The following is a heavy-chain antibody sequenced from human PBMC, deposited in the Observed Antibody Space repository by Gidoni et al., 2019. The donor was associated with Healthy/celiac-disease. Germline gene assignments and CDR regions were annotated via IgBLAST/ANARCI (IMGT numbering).Heavy chain of an antibody. CDR3: AREILDDYIWGSYRNDAFDI. J-gene: IGHJ3*02. CDR1: VFTFDDYG. D-gene: IGHD3-16*02. CDR2: INWNGGRT. Sequence: EVQLVESGGGVVRPGGSLRLSCAASVFTFDDYGLRWVRPAPGKGLEWVSGINWNGGRTGYADSVKGRFTISRDNAKNSLYLQMNSLRAEDTALYHCAREILDDYIWGSYRNDAFDIWGQGTMVTVSS. V-gene: IGHV3-20*01.